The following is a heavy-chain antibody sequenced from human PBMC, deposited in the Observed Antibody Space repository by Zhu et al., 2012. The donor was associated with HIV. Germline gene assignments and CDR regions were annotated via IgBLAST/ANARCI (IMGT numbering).Heavy chain of an antibody. CDR2: ICLSGST. CDR1: DFSINNGYY. V-gene: IGHV4-38-2*01. CDR3: ARHATLYSGNFYYYMDV. J-gene: IGHJ6*03. Sequence: QVQLQESGPGLVKPSETLSVTCAVSDFSINNGYYWGWIRQSPGKGLEWIGNICLSGSTYYNPSLKSRVTISVDTSNNKFSLNLSSVTAADTAVYYCARHATLYSGNFYYYMDVWGKGTTVTVSS. D-gene: IGHD1-26*01.